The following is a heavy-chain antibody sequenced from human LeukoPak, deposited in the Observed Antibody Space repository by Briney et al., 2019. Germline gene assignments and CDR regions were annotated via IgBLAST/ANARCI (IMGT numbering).Heavy chain of an antibody. Sequence: SETLSLTCAVYGGSSRGYSGCWIRQPPGKGLEWIGEINHSGSTNYNPSLKSRVTISVDTSKNQFSLKLSSVTAADTAVYYCARGHDSSGWYFDYWGQGTLVTVSS. CDR3: ARGHDSSGWYFDY. CDR2: INHSGST. V-gene: IGHV4-34*01. J-gene: IGHJ4*02. CDR1: GGSSRGYS. D-gene: IGHD6-19*01.